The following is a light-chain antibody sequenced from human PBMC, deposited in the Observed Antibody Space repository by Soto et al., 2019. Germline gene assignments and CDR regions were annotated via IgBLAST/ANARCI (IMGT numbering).Light chain of an antibody. CDR1: SSNIGSNT. J-gene: IGLJ1*01. CDR2: RNN. Sequence: QSVLTQPPSASGTPGQRVTISCSGSSSNIGSNTVNWYQQLPGTAPKLLIYRNNQRPSGVPDRFSDSKSGTSASLAISGLRSEDEADYYCAAWDDSLSAYVFGTGTKLTVL. CDR3: AAWDDSLSAYV. V-gene: IGLV1-47*01.